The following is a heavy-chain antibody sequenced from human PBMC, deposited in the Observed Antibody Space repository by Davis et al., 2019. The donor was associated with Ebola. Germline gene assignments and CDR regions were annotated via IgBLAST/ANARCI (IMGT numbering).Heavy chain of an antibody. J-gene: IGHJ6*02. Sequence: GESLKISCAASGFTFSSYGMHWVRQAPGKGLEWVAVISYDGSNKYYADSVKGRFTISRDNSKNTLYLQMNSLRAEDTAVYYCAKSPGYCSSTSCYANYHYYYGMDVWGQGTTVTVSS. D-gene: IGHD2-2*01. CDR2: ISYDGSNK. V-gene: IGHV3-30*18. CDR1: GFTFSSYG. CDR3: AKSPGYCSSTSCYANYHYYYGMDV.